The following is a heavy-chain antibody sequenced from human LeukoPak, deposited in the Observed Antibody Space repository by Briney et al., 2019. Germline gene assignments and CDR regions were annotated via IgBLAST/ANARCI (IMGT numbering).Heavy chain of an antibody. D-gene: IGHD2-2*01. CDR2: IYTSGST. V-gene: IGHV4-4*07. Sequence: SETLSLTCTVSGGSASGYYWSWIRQPAGKGLEWIGRIYTSGSTNYSPSLKSRVTMSLDTSKNQFSLKLTSMTAADTAVYYCARGIYCSGNNCYYYYYYMDVWGKGTTVTVSS. CDR3: ARGIYCSGNNCYYYYYYMDV. J-gene: IGHJ6*03. CDR1: GGSASGYY.